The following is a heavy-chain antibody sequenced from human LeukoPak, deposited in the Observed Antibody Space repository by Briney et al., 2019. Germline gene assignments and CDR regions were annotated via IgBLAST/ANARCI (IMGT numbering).Heavy chain of an antibody. CDR1: GYTFSSYA. CDR2: ISSDGRIT. J-gene: IGHJ5*02. Sequence: GGSLRLSCEGSGYTFSSYAMHWVRQAPGKGLEYVAAISSDGRITYYANFVTGRFTISRDNSKNTLYLQMGSLRTEDMAVYYCARGSGWYWFDQWGQGTLVTVSS. CDR3: ARGSGWYWFDQ. V-gene: IGHV3-64*01. D-gene: IGHD6-19*01.